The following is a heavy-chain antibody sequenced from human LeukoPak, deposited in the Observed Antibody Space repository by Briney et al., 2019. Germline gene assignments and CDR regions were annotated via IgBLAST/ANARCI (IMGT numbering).Heavy chain of an antibody. CDR1: GFTFSSYS. Sequence: GGSLRLSCAASGFTFSSYSMNWLRQAPGKGLEWVSSISSSSSYIYYADSVKGRFTISRDNAKNTLYLQMNSLRAEDTAVYYCARGTYYYDSSGSWSYWGQGTLVTVSS. D-gene: IGHD3-22*01. V-gene: IGHV3-21*01. J-gene: IGHJ4*02. CDR3: ARGTYYYDSSGSWSY. CDR2: ISSSSSYI.